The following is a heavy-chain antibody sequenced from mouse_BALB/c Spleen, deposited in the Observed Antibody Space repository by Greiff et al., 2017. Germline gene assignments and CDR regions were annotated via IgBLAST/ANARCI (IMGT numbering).Heavy chain of an antibody. Sequence: QVHVKQSGAELVRPGTSVKMSCKAAGYTFTNYWIGWVKQRPGHGLEWIGDIYPGGGYTNYNEKFKGKATLTADTSSSTAYMQLSSLTSEDSAIYYCARRQDYGSSHWYFDVWGAGTTVTVSS. V-gene: IGHV1-63*02. CDR1: GYTFTNYW. CDR3: ARRQDYGSSHWYFDV. J-gene: IGHJ1*01. D-gene: IGHD1-1*01. CDR2: IYPGGGYT.